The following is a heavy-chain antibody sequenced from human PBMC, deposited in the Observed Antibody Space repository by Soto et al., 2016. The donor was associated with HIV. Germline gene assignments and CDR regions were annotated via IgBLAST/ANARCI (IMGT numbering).Heavy chain of an antibody. D-gene: IGHD5-12*01. CDR3: DESMGGYDWASFDI. J-gene: IGHJ3*02. V-gene: IGHV3-23*01. Sequence: VQLLESGGGLVQPGGSLRLSCTASGFTFNNYAMSWVRQAPGKGLEWVSTISGSGDSTYYADSVKGRFTISRDNSKNTLYVQMNSLRAEDTAVYYCDESMGGYDWASFDIWGQGTMVTVSS. CDR1: GFTFNNYA. CDR2: ISGSGDST.